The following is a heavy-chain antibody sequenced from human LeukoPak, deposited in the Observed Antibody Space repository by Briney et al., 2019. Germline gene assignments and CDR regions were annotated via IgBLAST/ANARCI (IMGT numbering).Heavy chain of an antibody. J-gene: IGHJ5*02. CDR1: GGTFSSYA. CDR3: ARDQYCSSTSCYLEFWFDP. Sequence: SVKVSCKASGGTFSSYAISWVRQAPGQGLGWMGRIIPIFGTANYAQKFQGRVTITTDESTSTAYMELSSLRSEDTAVYYCARDQYCSSTSCYLEFWFDPWGQGTLVTVSS. CDR2: IIPIFGTA. D-gene: IGHD2-2*01. V-gene: IGHV1-69*05.